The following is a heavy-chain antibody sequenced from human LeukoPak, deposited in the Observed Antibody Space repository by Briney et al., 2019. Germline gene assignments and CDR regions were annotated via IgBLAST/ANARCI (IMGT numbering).Heavy chain of an antibody. D-gene: IGHD3-3*01. J-gene: IGHJ5*02. CDR3: SRGLYYDFWSGYFRESSGNWFDP. CDR2: INAGNGNT. Sequence: GASVKVSCKASGYTFTSYAMHWVRQAPGQRLEWMGWINAGNGNTKYSQEFQGRVTITRDTSASTAYMELSSLRSEDMAVYYCSRGLYYDFWSGYFRESSGNWFDPWGQGTLVTVSS. CDR1: GYTFTSYA. V-gene: IGHV1-3*03.